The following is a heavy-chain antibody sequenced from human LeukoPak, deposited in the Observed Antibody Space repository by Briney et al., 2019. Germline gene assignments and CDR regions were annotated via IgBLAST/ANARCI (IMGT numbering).Heavy chain of an antibody. Sequence: GGSLRLSCAASGFTFSSSWMSWVRQAPGKGLEWVANIKQDGSEKYYVDSVKGRFTISRDNAKNSLYLQMNSLRAEDTAVYYCARASRYCSGGSCYSPYYYYGMDVWGQGTTVTVSS. CDR3: ARASRYCSGGSCYSPYYYYGMDV. V-gene: IGHV3-7*02. CDR2: IKQDGSEK. CDR1: GFTFSSSW. J-gene: IGHJ6*02. D-gene: IGHD2-15*01.